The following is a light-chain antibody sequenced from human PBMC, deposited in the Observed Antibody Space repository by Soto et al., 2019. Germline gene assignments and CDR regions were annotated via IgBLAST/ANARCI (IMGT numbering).Light chain of an antibody. Sequence: EILMKQTPGTVSLSPWERASLSCRAAQCVTTNFAWYQQKSGQSPRLLIYDVSNRATGVPARFSGSGSETDFTLTISGLRSEDSAVYFCQQYNYWPFSFGQGTRLEIK. J-gene: IGKJ5*01. CDR3: QQYNYWPFS. V-gene: IGKV3-15*01. CDR2: DVS. CDR1: QCVTTN.